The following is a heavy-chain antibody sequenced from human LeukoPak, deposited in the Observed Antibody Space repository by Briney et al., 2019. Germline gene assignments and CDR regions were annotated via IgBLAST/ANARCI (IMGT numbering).Heavy chain of an antibody. V-gene: IGHV3-11*01. CDR2: ISSSGSTI. Sequence: PGGSLRLSCAASGFTFSDYYMSWIRQAPGKGLEWVSYISSSGSTIYYADSVKGRFTISRDNAKNSLYLQMNSLRAEDTAVYYCARVAADPRCRYFDLWGRGTLVTVSS. CDR3: ARVAADPRCRYFDL. J-gene: IGHJ2*01. D-gene: IGHD6-13*01. CDR1: GFTFSDYY.